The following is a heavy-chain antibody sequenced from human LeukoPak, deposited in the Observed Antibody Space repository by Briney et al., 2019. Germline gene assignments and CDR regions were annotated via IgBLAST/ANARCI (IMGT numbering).Heavy chain of an antibody. CDR1: GITVSSNY. V-gene: IGHV3-53*01. CDR3: ARAPSGVRRYAYYRGG. CDR2: IHTGGST. J-gene: IGHJ6*03. Sequence: GGSLRLSCAASGITVSSNYMTWVRQAPGKGLEWVSVIHTGGSTNYADSVKGRFTISRDNSKNTLYLQMNSLRAEDTAVYYCARAPSGVRRYAYYRGGWGKGTTVTVSS. D-gene: IGHD3-10*01.